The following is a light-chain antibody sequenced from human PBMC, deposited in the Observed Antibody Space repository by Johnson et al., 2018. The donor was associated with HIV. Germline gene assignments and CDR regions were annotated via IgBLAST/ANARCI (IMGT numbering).Light chain of an antibody. CDR2: DNN. J-gene: IGLJ1*01. V-gene: IGLV1-51*01. Sequence: QSVLTHPPSVSAAPGQKVTISCSGSSSNIGNNYVSWYQQLPGTVPKLLIYDNNKRPSGIPDRFYGSKSGTSATLGITGLQTGDEADYYCGTWDSGLGAVYVFGPGTKVTVL. CDR1: SSNIGNNY. CDR3: GTWDSGLGAVYV.